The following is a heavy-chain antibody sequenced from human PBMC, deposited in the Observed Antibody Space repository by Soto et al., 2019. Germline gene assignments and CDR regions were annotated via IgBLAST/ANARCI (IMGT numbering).Heavy chain of an antibody. D-gene: IGHD6-6*01. CDR3: AREDSSSAGDYYYYMDV. CDR1: GFTFSDYY. CDR2: LSSNSSYT. J-gene: IGHJ6*03. V-gene: IGHV3-11*06. Sequence: GSLKLPFASSGFTFSDYYMSWIRQAPGQGLEWVSYLSSNSSYTNYADSVKGRFTISRDNAKKSLYLQMNSLRAEDTAVYYGAREDSSSAGDYYYYMDVWGKGTTVTVSS.